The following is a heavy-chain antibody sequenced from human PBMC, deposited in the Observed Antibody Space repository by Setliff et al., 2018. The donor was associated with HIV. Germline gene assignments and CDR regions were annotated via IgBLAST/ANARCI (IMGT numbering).Heavy chain of an antibody. CDR1: GGSISSGSYY. Sequence: SETLSLTCTVSGGSISSGSYYWGWIRQPAGKGLEWIGHIYTSGSTNYNPSLKSRVTISVDTSKNQFSLKLSSVTAADTAVYYCAITTGYYSLSAFDIWGQGTLVTVSS. CDR3: AITTGYYSLSAFDI. D-gene: IGHD3-22*01. CDR2: IYTSGST. V-gene: IGHV4-61*09. J-gene: IGHJ3*02.